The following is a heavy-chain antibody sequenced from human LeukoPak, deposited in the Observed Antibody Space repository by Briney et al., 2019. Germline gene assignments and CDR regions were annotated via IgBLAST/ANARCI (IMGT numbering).Heavy chain of an antibody. CDR3: ATGPAGGTLGAFDI. Sequence: ASVKLSCKVSGYTLTELSMHWVRQAPGKGLEWMGGFDPEDGETIYAQKFQGRVTMTEDTSIDTAYMELSRLRSEDTAVYYCATGPAGGTLGAFDIWGQGTMVTVSS. CDR2: FDPEDGET. D-gene: IGHD1-26*01. V-gene: IGHV1-24*01. CDR1: GYTLTELS. J-gene: IGHJ3*02.